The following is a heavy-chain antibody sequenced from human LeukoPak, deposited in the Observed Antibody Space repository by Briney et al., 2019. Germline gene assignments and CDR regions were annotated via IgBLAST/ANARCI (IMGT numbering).Heavy chain of an antibody. D-gene: IGHD3-10*01. CDR2: IKSKTDGGTT. V-gene: IGHV3-15*01. CDR3: STLFRGVNVEHAFDI. Sequence: GGSLRLSCAASGFTFSNAWMSWVRQAPGKGLEWVGRIKSKTDGGTTDYAAPVKGRFTISRDDSKNTLYLQMNSLKTEDTAVYYCSTLFRGVNVEHAFDIWGQGTMVTVSS. J-gene: IGHJ3*02. CDR1: GFTFSNAW.